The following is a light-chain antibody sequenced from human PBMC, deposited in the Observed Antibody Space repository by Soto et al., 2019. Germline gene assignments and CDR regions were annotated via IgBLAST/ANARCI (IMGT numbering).Light chain of an antibody. CDR2: SAS. V-gene: IGKV1-16*02. J-gene: IGKJ1*01. CDR3: QQYNSYPRT. CDR1: QGINNN. Sequence: IQMTQSTSSMSASVGDRVTITCRASQGINNNLAWFQQKPVKAPRSLIYSASSLQSGVPSKFSGSGSGTDFTLTISCLQPEDFATYYCQQYNSYPRTFGLGTKVDIK.